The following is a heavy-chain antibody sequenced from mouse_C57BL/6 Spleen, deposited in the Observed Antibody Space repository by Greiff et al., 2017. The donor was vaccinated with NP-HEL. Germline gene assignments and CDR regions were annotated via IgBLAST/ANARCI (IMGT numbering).Heavy chain of an antibody. CDR3: TREGELTFDY. CDR1: GYTFTDYE. D-gene: IGHD1-1*01. CDR2: IDPETGGT. V-gene: IGHV1-15*01. Sequence: QVQLQQSGAELVRPGASVTLSCKASGYTFTDYEMHWVKQTPVHGLEWIGAIDPETGGTAYNQKFKGKAILTADKSSSTAYMELRSLTSEDSAVYYCTREGELTFDYWGQGTTLTVSS. J-gene: IGHJ2*01.